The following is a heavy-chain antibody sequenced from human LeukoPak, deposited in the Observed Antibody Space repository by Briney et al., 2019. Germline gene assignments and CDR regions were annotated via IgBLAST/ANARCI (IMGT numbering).Heavy chain of an antibody. J-gene: IGHJ4*02. D-gene: IGHD3-10*01. V-gene: IGHV3-53*01. Sequence: GGSLRLSCAASGFTFDDYAMHWVRRAPGKGLEWVSLFHSDGNIYYADSVKGRFTISRDDSKNTVYLQMNSLRAEDTAVYYCAKARGGDWGQGTLVTVSS. CDR1: GFTFDDYA. CDR2: FHSDGNI. CDR3: AKARGGD.